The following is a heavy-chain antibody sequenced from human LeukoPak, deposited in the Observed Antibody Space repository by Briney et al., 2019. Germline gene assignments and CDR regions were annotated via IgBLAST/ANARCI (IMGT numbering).Heavy chain of an antibody. J-gene: IGHJ3*02. CDR3: AKDSFSHNGVYDALDI. Sequence: QPGGSLRLSCAASGFTFSSYAMSWVRQAPGKGLEWVSTIGGGPVYYADSVKGRFIISRDDSKNTLFLQMNSLRAEDTAIYYCAKDSFSHNGVYDALDIWGQGTMVTVSS. V-gene: IGHV3-23*01. CDR1: GFTFSSYA. CDR2: IGGGPV. D-gene: IGHD2-8*01.